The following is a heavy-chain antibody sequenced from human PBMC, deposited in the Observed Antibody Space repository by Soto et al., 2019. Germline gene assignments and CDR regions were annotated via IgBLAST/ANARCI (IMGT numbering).Heavy chain of an antibody. D-gene: IGHD6-19*01. Sequence: SVKLSCKDSGDAFTSNGISWVRQAPGQGLEWMGWISAYNGNTNYAQKLQGRVTMTTDTSTSTAYMELRSLRSDDTAVYYCARESVAGDYFDYWGQGTLVTVSS. J-gene: IGHJ4*02. CDR3: ARESVAGDYFDY. V-gene: IGHV1-18*01. CDR1: GDAFTSNG. CDR2: ISAYNGNT.